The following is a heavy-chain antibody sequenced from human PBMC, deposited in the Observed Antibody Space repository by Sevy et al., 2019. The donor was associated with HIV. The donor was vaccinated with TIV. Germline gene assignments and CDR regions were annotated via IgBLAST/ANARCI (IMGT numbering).Heavy chain of an antibody. CDR1: GFSFTNYW. V-gene: IGHV3-7*01. J-gene: IGHJ5*02. CDR2: IKRDASEK. D-gene: IGHD3-22*01. Sequence: GGSLRLSCVASGFSFTNYWMTWVRQAPGKGLEWVANIKRDASEKYYVGSVEGRFTISRDNPKNSVYLQMNSLRVEDTAVYYCARKGGAYDIGFDPWGQGTMVTVSS. CDR3: ARKGGAYDIGFDP.